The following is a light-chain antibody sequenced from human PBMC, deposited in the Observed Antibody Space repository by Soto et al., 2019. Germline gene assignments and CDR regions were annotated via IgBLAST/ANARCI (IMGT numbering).Light chain of an antibody. CDR1: SSDVGGYNY. J-gene: IGLJ1*01. Sequence: QSALTQPASVSGSPGQSITISCTGTSSDVGGYNYVSWYQQHPGKAPKLMIYEVNNRPSGISIRFSGSKSGNTASLTISGLQAEDEADYYCSAYAGSNNFVFGSGTKVTVL. CDR3: SAYAGSNNFV. V-gene: IGLV2-14*01. CDR2: EVN.